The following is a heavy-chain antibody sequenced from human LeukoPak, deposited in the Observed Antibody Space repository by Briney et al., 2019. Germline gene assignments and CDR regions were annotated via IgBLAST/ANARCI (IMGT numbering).Heavy chain of an antibody. CDR2: IKQDGSEK. V-gene: IGHV3-7*01. J-gene: IGHJ4*02. D-gene: IGHD1-26*01. CDR3: ARENLVGATTSFDY. Sequence: PGGSLRLSCAASGFTFSSYWMSWVRQAPGKGLGWVANIKQDGSEKYYVDSVKGRFTISRDNAKNSLYLQMNSLRAEDTAVYYCARENLVGATTSFDYWGQGTLVTVSS. CDR1: GFTFSSYW.